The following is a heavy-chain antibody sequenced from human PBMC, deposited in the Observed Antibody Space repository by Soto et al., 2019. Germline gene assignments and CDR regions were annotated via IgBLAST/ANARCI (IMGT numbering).Heavy chain of an antibody. CDR1: GDSASSDSAA. D-gene: IGHD6-6*01. Sequence: PSQTLSLTCAISGDSASSDSAAWNWIRQSPSRGLEWLGRTYYRSKWYNDYAVSVKSRITINPDTSKNQFSLQLNSVTPEDTAVYYCAREGIADRLPYYYGMDVCGQGPTVTVSS. J-gene: IGHJ6*02. CDR3: AREGIADRLPYYYGMDV. CDR2: TYYRSKWYN. V-gene: IGHV6-1*01.